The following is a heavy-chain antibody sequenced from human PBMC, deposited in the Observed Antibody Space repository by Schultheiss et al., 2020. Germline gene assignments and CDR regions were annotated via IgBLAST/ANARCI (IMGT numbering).Heavy chain of an antibody. V-gene: IGHV4-34*01. D-gene: IGHD3-3*01. Sequence: SQTLSLTCAVYGGSFSGYYWSWIRQPPGKGLEWIGEINHSGSTNYNPSLKSRVTLSVDTSKNQFSLNLRSVTAADTAVYYCARAKKDYRVIFGVVMYPIDSWGQGGLVTVSS. J-gene: IGHJ4*02. CDR2: INHSGST. CDR3: ARAKKDYRVIFGVVMYPIDS. CDR1: GGSFSGYY.